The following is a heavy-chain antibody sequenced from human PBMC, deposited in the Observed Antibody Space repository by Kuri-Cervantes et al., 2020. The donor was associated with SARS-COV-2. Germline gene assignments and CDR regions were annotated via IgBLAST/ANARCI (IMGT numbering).Heavy chain of an antibody. D-gene: IGHD2-21*02. CDR1: GGTFSSYA. Sequence: SVKVSCKASGGTFSSYAISWVRQAPGQGREWMGGIIPIFGTANYAQKFQGRVTITADESTSTVYMELTSLRSDDTAVYYCARDCSVPDCYIIIYAMSVWGQGTLVTVSS. CDR3: ARDCSVPDCYIIIYAMSV. V-gene: IGHV1-69*13. CDR2: IIPIFGTA. J-gene: IGHJ4*02.